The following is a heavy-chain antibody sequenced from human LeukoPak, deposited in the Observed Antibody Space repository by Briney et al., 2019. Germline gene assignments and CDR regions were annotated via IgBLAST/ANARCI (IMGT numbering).Heavy chain of an antibody. J-gene: IGHJ1*01. D-gene: IGHD5-18*01. V-gene: IGHV1-2*02. CDR2: INPNSGGA. CDR3: ARDSGFIQLRPRQFQH. CDR1: AYTFTDYY. Sequence: VASVKVSCKASAYTFTDYYMHWVRQAPGQGLEWMGWINPNSGGANYAQKFQGRVTMTRDTSITTAYMELSRLTSDDTAVYYCARDSGFIQLRPRQFQHWGQGTLVTVSS.